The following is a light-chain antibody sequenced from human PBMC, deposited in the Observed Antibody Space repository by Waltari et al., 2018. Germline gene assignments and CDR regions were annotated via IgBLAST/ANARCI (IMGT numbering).Light chain of an antibody. CDR1: QSISSN. CDR3: QHYNNWPLEYT. CDR2: GTS. Sequence: ELVMTQSPATLSVSTGERATLSCRASQSISSNLAWYQQKFGQAPRLLIYGTSTRATDVPARFSGSGSGTEFTLTISSLQSEDFAVYYCQHYNNWPLEYTFGQGTKLEI. V-gene: IGKV3-15*01. J-gene: IGKJ2*01.